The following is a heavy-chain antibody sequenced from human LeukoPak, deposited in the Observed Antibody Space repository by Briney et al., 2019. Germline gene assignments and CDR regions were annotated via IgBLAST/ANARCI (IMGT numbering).Heavy chain of an antibody. CDR1: GFTFSSYS. CDR2: ISSSSSYI. Sequence: GGSLRLSCAASGFTFSSYSMNWVRQAPGKGLEWVASISSSSSYIYYADSVKGRFTISRDNAKNSLYLQMNSLRAEDTAVYYCARDQVAAAALDAFDIWAKGQWSPSLQ. CDR3: ARDQVAAAALDAFDI. J-gene: IGHJ3*02. V-gene: IGHV3-21*01. D-gene: IGHD6-13*01.